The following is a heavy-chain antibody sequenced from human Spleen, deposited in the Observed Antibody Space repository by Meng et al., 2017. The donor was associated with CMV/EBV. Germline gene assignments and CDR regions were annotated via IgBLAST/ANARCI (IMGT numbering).Heavy chain of an antibody. D-gene: IGHD3-22*01. Sequence: GESLKISCAASGFSFDNYAMHWVRQAPGKGLEWVAVISYDGRNKYYAASVKGRFTISGDNSKNTVDLQMNSLRAEDTAVYYCASCPYDSSGYYLYWGQGTLVTVSS. CDR3: ASCPYDSSGYYLY. CDR2: ISYDGRNK. V-gene: IGHV3-30*03. CDR1: GFSFDNYA. J-gene: IGHJ4*02.